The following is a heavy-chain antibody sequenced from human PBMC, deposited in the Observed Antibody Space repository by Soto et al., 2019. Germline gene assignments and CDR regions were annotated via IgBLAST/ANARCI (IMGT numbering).Heavy chain of an antibody. J-gene: IGHJ4*01. Sequence: PWGSLRLSCAPSGFTLGSYWMSWVRQAPGKGLEWLATIKMDASETKYVDSVKGRFTMSRDNAKNSLYLQMDSLRAEDTAVYYCARDWGYGWGAGVNHYLGCGGHGTPVTVS. V-gene: IGHV3-7*01. CDR3: ARDWGYGWGAGVNHYLGC. CDR1: GFTLGSYW. CDR2: IKMDASET. D-gene: IGHD3-10*01.